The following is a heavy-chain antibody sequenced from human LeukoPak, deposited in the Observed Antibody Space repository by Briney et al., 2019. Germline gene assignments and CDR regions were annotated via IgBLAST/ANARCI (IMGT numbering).Heavy chain of an antibody. CDR3: ARDRFGMSATGTDFDF. J-gene: IGHJ4*02. D-gene: IGHD1-14*01. V-gene: IGHV4-34*01. Sequence: SETLSLTCAVYGGSFSDYYWSWIRQSPGKGLEWIGSIHHSGSTYYNPSLKSRVTISVDTSKTQFSLTLNSVTAADTAVYYCARDRFGMSATGTDFDFWGRGTLLTVSS. CDR2: IHHSGST. CDR1: GGSFSDYY.